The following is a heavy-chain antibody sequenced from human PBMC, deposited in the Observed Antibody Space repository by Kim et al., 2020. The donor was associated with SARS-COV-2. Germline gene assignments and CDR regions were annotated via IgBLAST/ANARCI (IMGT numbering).Heavy chain of an antibody. Sequence: ASVKVSCKVSGYTLTELSMHWVRQAPGKGLEWMGGFDPEESETIYAQKFQGRVIMTEDKSTDTAYMELRSLRSEDTAVYYCAIVRVGTIPYYYYYGLDVWGQGTTVTVSS. CDR2: FDPEESET. J-gene: IGHJ6*02. V-gene: IGHV1-24*01. CDR1: GYTLTELS. CDR3: AIVRVGTIPYYYYYGLDV. D-gene: IGHD1-26*01.